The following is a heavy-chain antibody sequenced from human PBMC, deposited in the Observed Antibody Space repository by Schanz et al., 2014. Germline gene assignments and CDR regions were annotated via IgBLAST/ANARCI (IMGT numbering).Heavy chain of an antibody. D-gene: IGHD3-3*01. V-gene: IGHV4-39*01. CDR1: GGSISTSSRY. CDR3: VRHGNYEFWHGPTPQFEN. J-gene: IGHJ4*02. Sequence: QLHLQESGPGLAKPSETLSLICSVSGGSISTSSRYWGWIRQSPGKGLEWLGSLYYTGKTHNNPPQKSQVPISLDTPKNHFSLNLPSVTAADTAVYYCVRHGNYEFWHGPTPQFENWGQGTLVTVS. CDR2: LYYTGKT.